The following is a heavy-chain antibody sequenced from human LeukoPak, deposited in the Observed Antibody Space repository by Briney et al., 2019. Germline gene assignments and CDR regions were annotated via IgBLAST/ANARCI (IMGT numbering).Heavy chain of an antibody. CDR1: GGSITSGEYY. J-gene: IGHJ2*01. Sequence: SETLSLTCTVSGGSITSGEYYWGWIRQPPGKGLEWIGYMFHRGSTYYNPSFKSRVNLSVDRSENQFSLKLSSVTAADTAVYYCARTHSSAWLNWYFDLWGRGTLVTVSS. D-gene: IGHD6-19*01. V-gene: IGHV4-30-4*08. CDR2: MFHRGST. CDR3: ARTHSSAWLNWYFDL.